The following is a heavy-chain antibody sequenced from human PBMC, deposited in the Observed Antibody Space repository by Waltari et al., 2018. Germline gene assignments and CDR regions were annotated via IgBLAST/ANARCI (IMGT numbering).Heavy chain of an antibody. CDR3: ARAPIGADNWFDP. J-gene: IGHJ5*02. V-gene: IGHV1-69*08. CDR2: IIPLIGAT. CDR1: GGTFSDYT. D-gene: IGHD5-12*01. Sequence: QVQLIQSGAEVKKTGSSVKVSCRASGGTFSDYTFSWVRQAPGQGLEWMGRIIPLIGATNYAQKFQDRVTITADKSTSTAYMELSSLMSEDTALYYCARAPIGADNWFDPWGQGTLVTVSS.